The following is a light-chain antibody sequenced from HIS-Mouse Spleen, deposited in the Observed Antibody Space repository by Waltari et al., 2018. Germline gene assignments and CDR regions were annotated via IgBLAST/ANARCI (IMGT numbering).Light chain of an antibody. CDR3: QQYNNWPWT. Sequence: EIVMTQSPATRSVSKGERATLSCRASQSVSSNLAWYQQKPGQAPMLLIYGASTRATGIPARFSGSGSGTEFTLTISSMQSEDFAVYYCQQYNNWPWTFGQGTKVEIK. CDR2: GAS. CDR1: QSVSSN. V-gene: IGKV3-15*01. J-gene: IGKJ1*01.